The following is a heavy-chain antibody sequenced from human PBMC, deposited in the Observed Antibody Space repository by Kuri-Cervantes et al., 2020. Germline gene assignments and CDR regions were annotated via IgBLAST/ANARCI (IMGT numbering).Heavy chain of an antibody. CDR2: IKQDGSEK. Sequence: ETLSLTCATSGFTFSSYWMHWVRQAPGKGLEWVANIKQDGSEKYYVDSVKGRFTISRDNAKNSLYLQMNSLRAEDTAVYYCAKGIDGSGSSYFDYWGQGTLVTVSS. J-gene: IGHJ4*02. V-gene: IGHV3-7*03. CDR3: AKGIDGSGSSYFDY. D-gene: IGHD2-15*01. CDR1: GFTFSSYW.